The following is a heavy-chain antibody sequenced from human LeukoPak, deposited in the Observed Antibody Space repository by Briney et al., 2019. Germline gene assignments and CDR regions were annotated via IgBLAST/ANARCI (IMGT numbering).Heavy chain of an antibody. CDR2: ISGSGGNT. CDR1: GSTFSSYA. Sequence: GGSLRLSCAASGSTFSSYAMSWVRQAPGKGLEWVSGISGSGGNTYHADSVKGRFSISRDNSKSTLYLQMNSLRAEDTAVYYCAKKITAPGPYFDSWGQGTLVTVSS. CDR3: AKKITAPGPYFDS. J-gene: IGHJ4*02. V-gene: IGHV3-23*01. D-gene: IGHD1-20*01.